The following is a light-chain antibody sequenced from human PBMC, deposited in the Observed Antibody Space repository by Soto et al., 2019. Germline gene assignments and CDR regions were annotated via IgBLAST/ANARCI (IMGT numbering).Light chain of an antibody. V-gene: IGKV1-27*01. CDR2: SAS. CDR3: QEHYGAPPAA. CDR1: QGIAHS. Sequence: DIQMTQSPSSLSASVGDRVTITCRASQGIAHSLAWYQQKPGKVPKLLIYSASTLQSGVSSRFSGSGSGTDFTLTITSLQPEDVATYYCQEHYGAPPAAFGPGTKVDV. J-gene: IGKJ3*01.